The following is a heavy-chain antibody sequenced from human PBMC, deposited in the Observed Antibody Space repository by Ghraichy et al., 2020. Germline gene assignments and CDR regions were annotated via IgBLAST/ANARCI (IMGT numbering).Heavy chain of an antibody. CDR2: ISSSSSYI. D-gene: IGHD3-9*01. J-gene: IGHJ4*02. Sequence: GGSLRLSCAASGFTFSSYSMNWVRQAPGKGLEWVSSISSSSSYIYYADSVKGRFTISRDNAKNSLYLQMNSLRAEDTAVYYCARNRPVNYDILTGYYPTYPTSFDYWGQGTLVTVSS. CDR1: GFTFSSYS. CDR3: ARNRPVNYDILTGYYPTYPTSFDY. V-gene: IGHV3-21*01.